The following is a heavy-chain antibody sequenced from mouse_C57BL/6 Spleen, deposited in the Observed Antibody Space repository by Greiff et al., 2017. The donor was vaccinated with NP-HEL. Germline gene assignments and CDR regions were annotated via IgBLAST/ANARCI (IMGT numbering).Heavy chain of an antibody. V-gene: IGHV1-53*01. Sequence: VQLQQPGTELVKPGASVKLSCKASGYTFTSYWMHWVKQRPGQGLEWIGNINPSNGGTNYNEKFKSKATLTVDKSSSTAYMQLSSLTSEDSAVYYCARSPYDYDGYFDYWGQGTTLTVSS. D-gene: IGHD2-4*01. CDR1: GYTFTSYW. J-gene: IGHJ2*01. CDR3: ARSPYDYDGYFDY. CDR2: INPSNGGT.